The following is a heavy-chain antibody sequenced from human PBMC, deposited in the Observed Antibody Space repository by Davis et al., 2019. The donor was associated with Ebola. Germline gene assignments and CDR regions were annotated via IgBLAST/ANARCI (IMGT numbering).Heavy chain of an antibody. V-gene: IGHV3-48*02. J-gene: IGHJ6*03. CDR3: ARDWAEGYYFYYYMDV. D-gene: IGHD3-16*01. Sequence: GESLKISCAASGFTFSSYSMNWVRQAPGKGLEWVSYISSSSSTIYYADSVKGRFTISRDNAKNSLYLQMNNLRDEDTAVYYCARDWAEGYYFYYYMDVWGKGTTVTVSS. CDR2: ISSSSSTI. CDR1: GFTFSSYS.